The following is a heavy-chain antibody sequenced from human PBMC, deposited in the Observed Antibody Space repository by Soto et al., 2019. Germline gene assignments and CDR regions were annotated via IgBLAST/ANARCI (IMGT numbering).Heavy chain of an antibody. D-gene: IGHD3-16*01. V-gene: IGHV3-48*02. J-gene: IGHJ4*02. CDR2: ISSSSSTI. Sequence: EVQLVESGGGLVQPGGSLRLSCAASGFTFSSYSMNWVRQAPGKGLEWVSYISSSSSTIYYADSVKGRFTISRDNAKNSLFLQKNSLRDEDTAVYFCARLGRGLDYWGQGTLVTVSS. CDR1: GFTFSSYS. CDR3: ARLGRGLDY.